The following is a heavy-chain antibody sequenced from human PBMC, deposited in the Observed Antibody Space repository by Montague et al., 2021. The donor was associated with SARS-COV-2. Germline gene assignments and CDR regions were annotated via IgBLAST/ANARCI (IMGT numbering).Heavy chain of an antibody. V-gene: IGHV3-21*01. CDR3: ASDRGELHAADY. CDR1: GFTFSSYS. J-gene: IGHJ4*02. D-gene: IGHD1-26*01. Sequence: SLRLSCAASGFTFSSYSMNWVRQAPGKGLEWVSSISSSSSYIYYADSVKGQFTISRDNAKNSLYLQMNSLRAEDMAVYYCASDRGELHAADYWGQGTLVTVSS. CDR2: ISSSSSYI.